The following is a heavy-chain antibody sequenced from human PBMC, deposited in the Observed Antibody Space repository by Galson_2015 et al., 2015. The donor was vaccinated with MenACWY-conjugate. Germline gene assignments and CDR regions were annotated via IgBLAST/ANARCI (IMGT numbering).Heavy chain of an antibody. V-gene: IGHV1-18*04. CDR1: GLIFANSG. Sequence: SVKVSCKASGLIFANSGFNWVRQAPEQGLEWMGWMSASNGNAKYAQKFQDRVTLTTDRSTSTAYLELRNLTSDDTALYYCAREMGYFDHWGQGSLVTVSS. CDR2: MSASNGNA. J-gene: IGHJ4*02. D-gene: IGHD6-13*01. CDR3: AREMGYFDH.